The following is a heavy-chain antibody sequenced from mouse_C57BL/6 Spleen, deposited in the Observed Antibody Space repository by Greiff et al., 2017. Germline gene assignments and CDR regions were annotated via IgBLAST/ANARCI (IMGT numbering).Heavy chain of an antibody. D-gene: IGHD2-2*01. V-gene: IGHV6-6*01. CDR2: IRNKANNHAT. J-gene: IGHJ4*01. CDR1: GFTFSDAW. CDR3: TPLGLRRGYYAMDD. Sequence: DVKLVESGGGLVQPGGSMKLSCAASGFTFSDAWMDWVRQSPEKGLEWVAEIRNKANNHATSYAESVKGRFTISRDDSKRSVYLQMNSLRAEDAGIYYCTPLGLRRGYYAMDDWGQGTSVTVSS.